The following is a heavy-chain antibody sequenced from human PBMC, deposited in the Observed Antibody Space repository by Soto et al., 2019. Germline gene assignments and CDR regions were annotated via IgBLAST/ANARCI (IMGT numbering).Heavy chain of an antibody. V-gene: IGHV3-30*18. Sequence: QVQLVESGGGVVQPGRSLRLSCAASGFTFSSYGMHWVRQAPGKGLEWVAVISYDGSNKYYADSVKGRFTISRDNSKNTLYLQMNSLRAEDTAVYYCAKEILRCLEWSPPEAWGQGTLVNVSS. CDR3: AKEILRCLEWSPPEA. J-gene: IGHJ4*02. CDR1: GFTFSSYG. D-gene: IGHD3-3*01. CDR2: ISYDGSNK.